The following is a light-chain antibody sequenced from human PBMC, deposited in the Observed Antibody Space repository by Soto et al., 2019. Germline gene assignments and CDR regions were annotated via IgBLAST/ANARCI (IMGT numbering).Light chain of an antibody. CDR3: QKKKNWPPLT. CDR2: GAS. J-gene: IGKJ4*01. V-gene: IGKV3-15*01. Sequence: EIVMTQSPATLSVSPGERATLSCRASQSVSSNLAWYQQKPGQAPRLLIYGASTRATGIPARFSGSGSGTEFTLTTSSRQSEDFGGYYGQKKKNWPPLTFGGGTKGEIK. CDR1: QSVSSN.